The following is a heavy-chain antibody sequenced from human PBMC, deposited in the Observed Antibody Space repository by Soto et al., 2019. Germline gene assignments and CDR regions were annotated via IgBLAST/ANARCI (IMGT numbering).Heavy chain of an antibody. Sequence: ASVKVSCKASGYTFTGYYMHWVRQAPGQGLEWMGWINPNSGGTNYAQKFQGWVTMTRDTSISTAYMELSRLRSDDTAVYYCARGTTVTTPSEYYFDYWGQGTLVNRLL. V-gene: IGHV1-2*04. J-gene: IGHJ4*02. CDR1: GYTFTGYY. D-gene: IGHD4-17*01. CDR2: INPNSGGT. CDR3: ARGTTVTTPSEYYFDY.